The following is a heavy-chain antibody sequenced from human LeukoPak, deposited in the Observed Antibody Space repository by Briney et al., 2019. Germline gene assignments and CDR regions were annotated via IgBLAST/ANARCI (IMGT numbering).Heavy chain of an antibody. J-gene: IGHJ4*02. CDR3: ARAVGSGWNYFDY. CDR1: GGTFSSYA. D-gene: IGHD6-19*01. V-gene: IGHV1-69*04. Sequence: GASVKVSCKASGGTFSSYASSWVRQAPGQGLEWMGRIIPIFGIANYAQKFQGRVTITADKSTSTAYMELSSLRSEDTAVYYCARAVGSGWNYFDYWGQGTLVTVSS. CDR2: IIPIFGIA.